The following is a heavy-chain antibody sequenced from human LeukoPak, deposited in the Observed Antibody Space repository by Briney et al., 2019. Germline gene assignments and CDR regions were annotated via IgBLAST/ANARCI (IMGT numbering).Heavy chain of an antibody. Sequence: ASVKVSCKASGGTFSSYAISWVRQAPGQGLEWMGGIIPIFGTANYAQKFQGRVTITADKSTSTAYMELSSLRSEDTAVYYCARGGRNFQQQLVYFDYWGQGTLVTVSS. CDR1: GGTFSSYA. V-gene: IGHV1-69*06. CDR2: IIPIFGTA. J-gene: IGHJ4*02. D-gene: IGHD6-13*01. CDR3: ARGGRNFQQQLVYFDY.